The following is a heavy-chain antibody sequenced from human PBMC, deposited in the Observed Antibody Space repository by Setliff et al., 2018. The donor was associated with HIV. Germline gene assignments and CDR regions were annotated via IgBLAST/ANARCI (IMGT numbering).Heavy chain of an antibody. J-gene: IGHJ4*02. D-gene: IGHD5-12*01. V-gene: IGHV4-34*01. Sequence: ASETLSLTCAVYGGSFSGYYWSGIRQPPGKGLEWIGVINHSGSTNYNSSLKSRVTISVDTSKNQFSLKLSSVNAAETAVYYCASKRWLQQSYGYWGQGTLVTVSS. CDR1: GGSFSGYY. CDR2: INHSGST. CDR3: ASKRWLQQSYGY.